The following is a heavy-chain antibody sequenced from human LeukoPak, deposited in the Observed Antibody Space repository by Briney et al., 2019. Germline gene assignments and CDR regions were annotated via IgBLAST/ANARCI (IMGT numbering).Heavy chain of an antibody. CDR2: ITSTSRTI. Sequence: GGSLRLSCAASGFTFSSYSMNWVRQAPGKGLEWVSYITSTSRTIHYADAVKGRFTISRDNAKNSLCLQMSSLRAEDTAVYYCTRDPEALDFWGHETLVTVSS. CDR3: TRDPEALDF. V-gene: IGHV3-48*01. J-gene: IGHJ4*01. CDR1: GFTFSSYS.